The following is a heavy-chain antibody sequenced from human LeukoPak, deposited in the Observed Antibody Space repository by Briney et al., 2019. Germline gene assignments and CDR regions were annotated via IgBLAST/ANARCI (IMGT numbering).Heavy chain of an antibody. CDR2: ISAYNGYT. J-gene: IGHJ1*01. D-gene: IGHD6-19*01. V-gene: IGHV1-18*01. Sequence: ASVKVSCKASGYTFTSYGISWVRQAPGQGLEWIGWISAYNGYTHYAQKLQGRFTMTTDTSTSTAYMELRSLRSDDTAVYYCARAIAVAGTTMDFQRWGQGTLVTVSS. CDR1: GYTFTSYG. CDR3: ARAIAVAGTTMDFQR.